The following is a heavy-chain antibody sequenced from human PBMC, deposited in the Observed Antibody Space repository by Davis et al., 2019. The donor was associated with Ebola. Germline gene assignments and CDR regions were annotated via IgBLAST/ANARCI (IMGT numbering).Heavy chain of an antibody. CDR1: GFTFSGYG. J-gene: IGHJ4*02. CDR2: ISYDGTQK. CDR3: ATGFYFDN. Sequence: GESLKISCAASGFTFSGYGMHWVRQAPGKGLEWVAVISYDGTQKYYADSVMGRFTVSRDNSEKTLFLQMEGLRAEDTALYYCATGFYFDNWGPGTLVTVSS. V-gene: IGHV3-30*03.